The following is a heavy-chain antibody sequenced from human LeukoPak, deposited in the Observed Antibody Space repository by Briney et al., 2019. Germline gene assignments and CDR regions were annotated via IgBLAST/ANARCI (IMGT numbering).Heavy chain of an antibody. V-gene: IGHV5-51*01. D-gene: IGHD6-6*01. CDR2: IYPGDSDT. J-gene: IGHJ4*02. Sequence: GESLKISCKDSGYTFTDYWIGWVRQMPGKGLEWMGIIYPGDSDTRYSPSFQGQVTISADNSITTAYLQWSSLKASDTAMYYCARSAAARRGLYFDYWGQGTLVTISS. CDR3: ARSAAARRGLYFDY. CDR1: GYTFTDYW.